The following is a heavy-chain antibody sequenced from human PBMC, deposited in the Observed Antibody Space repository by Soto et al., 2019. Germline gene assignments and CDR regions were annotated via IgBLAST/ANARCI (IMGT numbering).Heavy chain of an antibody. V-gene: IGHV3-21*01. CDR2: ISSSSSYI. J-gene: IGHJ4*02. D-gene: IGHD3-3*01. CDR3: ARGPHPTPYYDFWSPTVPFDY. Sequence: GGSLRLSCAASGFTFSSYSMNWVRQAPGKGLEWVSSISSSSSYIYYADSVKGRFTISRDNAKNSLYLQMNSLRAEDTAVYYCARGPHPTPYYDFWSPTVPFDYWGQGTLVTVSS. CDR1: GFTFSSYS.